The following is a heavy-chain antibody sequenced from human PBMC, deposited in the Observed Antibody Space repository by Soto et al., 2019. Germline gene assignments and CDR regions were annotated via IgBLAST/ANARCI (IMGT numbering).Heavy chain of an antibody. Sequence: GRSLRLSCAASGFTFSSYAMSWVRQAPGKGLEWVSAISGSGGSTYYADSVKGRFTISRDSSKNTLYLQMNSLRAEDTAVYYCAKVPGPTYFDYWGQGTLVTVSS. CDR1: GFTFSSYA. J-gene: IGHJ4*02. CDR2: ISGSGGST. CDR3: AKVPGPTYFDY. V-gene: IGHV3-23*01.